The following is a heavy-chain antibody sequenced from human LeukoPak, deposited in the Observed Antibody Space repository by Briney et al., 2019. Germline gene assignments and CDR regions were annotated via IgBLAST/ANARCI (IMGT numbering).Heavy chain of an antibody. J-gene: IGHJ4*02. CDR1: GFTFSSDG. D-gene: IGHD3-10*01. CDR3: AREGGINMVRGLDY. CDR2: IWYDGSNK. Sequence: GGSLRLSCAASGFTFSSDGMHWVRQALGKGLEWVAVIWYDGSNKYYADSVKGRFTISRDNSKNTLYLQMNSLRAEDTAVYYCAREGGINMVRGLDYWGQGTLVTVSS. V-gene: IGHV3-33*01.